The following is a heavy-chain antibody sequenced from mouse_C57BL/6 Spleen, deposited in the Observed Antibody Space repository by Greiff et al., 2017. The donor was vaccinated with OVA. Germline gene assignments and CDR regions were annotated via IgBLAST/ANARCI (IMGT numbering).Heavy chain of an antibody. CDR2: ISYDGSN. V-gene: IGHV3-6*01. Sequence: EVKLQESGPGLVKPSQSLSLTCSVTGYSITSGYYWNWIRQFPGNKLEWMGYISYDGSNNYNPSLKNRISITRDTSKNQFFLKLNSVTTEDTATYYCASRGLGWYFDVWGTGTTVTVSS. CDR1: GYSITSGYY. J-gene: IGHJ1*03. CDR3: ASRGLGWYFDV. D-gene: IGHD4-1*01.